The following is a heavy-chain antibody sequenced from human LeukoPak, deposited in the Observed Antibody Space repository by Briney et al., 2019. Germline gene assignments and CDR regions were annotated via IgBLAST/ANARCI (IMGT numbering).Heavy chain of an antibody. CDR2: INPNSGGT. Sequence: ASVKVSCKASGYTFTGYYMNWVRQAPGQGLGWMGWINPNSGGTNYAQKFQGRVTMTRDTSISTAYMELSRLKSDDTAVYYCARDYSSGYYSDYWGQGTLVTVSS. CDR3: ARDYSSGYYSDY. CDR1: GYTFTGYY. J-gene: IGHJ4*02. V-gene: IGHV1-2*02. D-gene: IGHD3-22*01.